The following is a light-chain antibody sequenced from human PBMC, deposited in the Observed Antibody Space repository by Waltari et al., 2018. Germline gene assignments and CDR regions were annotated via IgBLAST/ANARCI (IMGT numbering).Light chain of an antibody. V-gene: IGKV1-39*01. CDR2: GAS. J-gene: IGKJ4*01. CDR3: QQGYTTPLT. CDR1: QSINSY. Sequence: DIQMTQSPSSLSASIGDRITITCRASQSINSYLSWYQQKPGKAPKLLINGASNLQSGVPSRFSGRGYGTDFTLSISNLQPEDFATYFCQQGYTTPLTFGGGTKVEIK.